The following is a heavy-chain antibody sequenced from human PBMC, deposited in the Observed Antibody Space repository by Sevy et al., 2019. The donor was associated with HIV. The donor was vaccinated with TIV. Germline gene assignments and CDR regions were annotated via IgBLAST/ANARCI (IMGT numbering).Heavy chain of an antibody. D-gene: IGHD1-26*01. CDR1: GFNFANAW. CDR3: AAGVGTSDFDH. V-gene: IGHV3-15*01. Sequence: GGSLRLSCAASGFNFANAWMSWVRQPPGRGLEWVGRIKSKTEGATGDFAEPVKGGFVISREDSRTTLYLQVGNLKIDNTGVYYCAAGVGTSDFDHWGHGILVTVSS. CDR2: IKSKTEGATG. J-gene: IGHJ4*01.